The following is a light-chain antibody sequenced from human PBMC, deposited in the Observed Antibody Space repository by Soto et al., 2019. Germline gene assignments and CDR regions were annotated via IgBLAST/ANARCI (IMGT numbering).Light chain of an antibody. Sequence: EMVMTQSPATLSVSTGERATLSCRASQSVSSNLAWYQQKPGQAPRLLIYGASTRATGIPARFSGSGSGTEFTLTISSLQSEDFAVYYCQQYNNWPRWTFCQGTKVDIX. J-gene: IGKJ1*01. V-gene: IGKV3-15*01. CDR2: GAS. CDR3: QQYNNWPRWT. CDR1: QSVSSN.